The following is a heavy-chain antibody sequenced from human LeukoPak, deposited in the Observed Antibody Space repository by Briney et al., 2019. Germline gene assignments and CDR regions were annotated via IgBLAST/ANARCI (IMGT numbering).Heavy chain of an antibody. V-gene: IGHV1-69*13. J-gene: IGHJ4*02. CDR3: ARGDSGNYFDY. D-gene: IGHD3-10*01. CDR2: IIPIFGTA. CDR1: GGXFSSYA. Sequence: GASVKVSCKASGGXFSSYAMSWVRQAPGQGLEWMGGIIPIFGTANYAQKFQGRVTITADESTSTAYMELSSLRSEDTAVYYCARGDSGNYFDYWGQGTLVTVSS.